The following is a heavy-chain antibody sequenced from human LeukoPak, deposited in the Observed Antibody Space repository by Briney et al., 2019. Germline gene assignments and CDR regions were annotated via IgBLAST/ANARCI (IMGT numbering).Heavy chain of an antibody. J-gene: IGHJ5*02. Sequence: SETLSLTCTVSGGSISSYYWTWIRQSAGQGLEWIGRINTSGSTNYNPSPRSRVTMSVNTSKSQFSLNLTSVTAADTAVYSCAREGGDPRWLDPWGQGTLVTVSS. D-gene: IGHD6-25*01. V-gene: IGHV4-4*07. CDR2: INTSGST. CDR1: GGSISSYY. CDR3: AREGGDPRWLDP.